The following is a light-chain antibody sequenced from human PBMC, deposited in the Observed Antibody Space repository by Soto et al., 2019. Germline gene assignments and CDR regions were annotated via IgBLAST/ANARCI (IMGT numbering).Light chain of an antibody. CDR2: ASS. Sequence: DIQMTQSPSCLSPSXGDRVTISXXASQSIYYHLNWYQQRSGEAPKLLIYASSNLQGGVPSRFSGSGSGTDFTLTINNPQPEDFAIYYCQQTYNTLVTFGHGTRLEIK. CDR3: QQTYNTLVT. J-gene: IGKJ5*01. CDR1: QSIYYH. V-gene: IGKV1-39*01.